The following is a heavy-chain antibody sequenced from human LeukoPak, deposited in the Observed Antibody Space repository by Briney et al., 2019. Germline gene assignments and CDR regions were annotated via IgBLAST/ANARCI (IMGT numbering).Heavy chain of an antibody. CDR2: ISGSGGST. D-gene: IGHD3-16*02. CDR1: GFTFSSYA. V-gene: IGHV3-23*01. Sequence: GGSLRLSCAASGFTFSSYAMSWVRQAPGKGLEWVSAISGSGGSTYYADSVMGRFTISRDNSKNTLYLQMNSLRAEDTAVYYCAKDHIRYYDYVWGSYRFDYWGQGTLVTVSS. CDR3: AKDHIRYYDYVWGSYRFDY. J-gene: IGHJ4*02.